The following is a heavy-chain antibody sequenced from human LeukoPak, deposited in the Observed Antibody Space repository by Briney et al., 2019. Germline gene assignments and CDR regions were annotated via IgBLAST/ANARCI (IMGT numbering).Heavy chain of an antibody. J-gene: IGHJ3*02. V-gene: IGHV4-34*01. CDR3: ARRTVRGFSKAFDI. Sequence: SETLSLTCAVYGGSFSGYYWSWIRQPPGKGLEWIGEINHSGSTNYNPSLKSRVTISVDTSKNQFSLKLSSVTAADTAVYYCARRTVRGFSKAFDIWGQGTMVTVSS. D-gene: IGHD3-10*01. CDR1: GGSFSGYY. CDR2: INHSGST.